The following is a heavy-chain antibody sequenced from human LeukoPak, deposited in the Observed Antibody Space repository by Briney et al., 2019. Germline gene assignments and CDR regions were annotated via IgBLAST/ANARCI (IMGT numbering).Heavy chain of an antibody. V-gene: IGHV4-59*01. D-gene: IGHD5-24*01. Sequence: PSETLSLTCTVSGGSISSYYWSWIRQSPGKGLEWIGYIYYSGSTNYNPSLKSRVTISVDTSKNQFSLKLSSVTAADTAVYYCARGGRWLQLIDYWGQGTLVTVSS. CDR1: GGSISSYY. CDR3: ARGGRWLQLIDY. J-gene: IGHJ4*02. CDR2: IYYSGST.